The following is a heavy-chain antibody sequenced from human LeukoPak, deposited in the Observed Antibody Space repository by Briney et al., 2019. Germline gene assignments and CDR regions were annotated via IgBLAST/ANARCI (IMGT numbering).Heavy chain of an antibody. V-gene: IGHV4-30-4*08. CDR3: ARDRRDQSGWYYIPGGS. CDR2: IYYSGST. D-gene: IGHD2-15*01. J-gene: IGHJ5*02. CDR1: GGSIGSGDYY. Sequence: SQTLSLTCTVSGGSIGSGDYYWSWIRQPPGKGLEYIGYIYYSGSTYYNPSLKSRITISLDTSKNQFSLKLSSVTPADTAVYYCARDRRDQSGWYYIPGGSWGQGTLVTVSS.